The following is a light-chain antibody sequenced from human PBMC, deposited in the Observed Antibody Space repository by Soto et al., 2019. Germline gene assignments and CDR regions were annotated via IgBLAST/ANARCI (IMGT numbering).Light chain of an antibody. CDR1: QSISTNS. J-gene: IGKJ2*01. Sequence: EIMLTQSPGTLSLSPGERATLSCRASQSISTNSLAWYQHKPGQAPRLLIYGTSTRATGIPDRFSGSGSGTDFTLTISRLEPEDFAVYYCQRNSFGQGTRLQFK. V-gene: IGKV3-20*01. CDR3: QRNS. CDR2: GTS.